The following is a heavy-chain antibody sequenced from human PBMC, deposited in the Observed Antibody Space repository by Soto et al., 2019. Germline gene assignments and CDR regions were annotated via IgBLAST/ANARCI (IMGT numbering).Heavy chain of an antibody. Sequence: EVQLVESGGGLVQPRGSPRLSCAASGFTFSSYWMHWVRQAPGKGLVWVSRINSDGRSTSYADSVKGRFTISRDNAKNTLYLQMNSLRAEDTAVYYCASYYGSGIYHPKYWGQGTLVTVAS. V-gene: IGHV3-74*01. CDR2: INSDGRST. CDR3: ASYYGSGIYHPKY. D-gene: IGHD3-10*01. J-gene: IGHJ4*02. CDR1: GFTFSSYW.